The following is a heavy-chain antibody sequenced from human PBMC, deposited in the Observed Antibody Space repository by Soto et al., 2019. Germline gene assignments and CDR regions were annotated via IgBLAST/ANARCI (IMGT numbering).Heavy chain of an antibody. V-gene: IGHV4-34*01. D-gene: IGHD3-9*01. Sequence: VQLRQWGAGLLKPSETLSLTCAVFGGSFSDYYWTWISQPPGKGLEWIGEINHSGTTSYNPSLKSRLTTSVDTSNNQFSLKQSSVTAADTAVYYCARKPIYHFFAGYYSVDYWGQGTLVTVSS. CDR1: GGSFSDYY. CDR2: INHSGTT. CDR3: ARKPIYHFFAGYYSVDY. J-gene: IGHJ4*02.